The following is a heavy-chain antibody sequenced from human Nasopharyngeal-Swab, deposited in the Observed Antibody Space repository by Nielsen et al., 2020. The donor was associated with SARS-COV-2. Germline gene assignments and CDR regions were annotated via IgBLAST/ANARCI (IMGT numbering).Heavy chain of an antibody. J-gene: IGHJ4*02. V-gene: IGHV3-13*01. CDR2: IHSAGDT. D-gene: IGHD6-19*01. Sequence: GESLKISCAASGFTFSSYDMHWVRQATGKSLEWVSGIHSAGDTYYPGSVKGRFTISRENAKNSLYLQMNSLRAEDTAVYYCARATSNGWYIYSFDYWGLGTLVTVSS. CDR3: ARATSNGWYIYSFDY. CDR1: GFTFSSYD.